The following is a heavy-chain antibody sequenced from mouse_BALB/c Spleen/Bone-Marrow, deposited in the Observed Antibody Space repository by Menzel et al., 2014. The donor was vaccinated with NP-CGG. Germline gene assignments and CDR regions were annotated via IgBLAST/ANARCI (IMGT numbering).Heavy chain of an antibody. J-gene: IGHJ3*01. V-gene: IGHV1-80*01. CDR3: ARDSSGYAWFAY. Sequence: QVQLQQSGAELVRPGSSVKISCKASGYAFSVYWMNWVKQRPGQGLEWIGQIYPGDGDTNYNEKFKGKATLTADRSSSTAYMQLTSLTSDDSAVYFCARDSSGYAWFAYWGQGTLVTVST. CDR1: GYAFSVYW. CDR2: IYPGDGDT. D-gene: IGHD3-2*01.